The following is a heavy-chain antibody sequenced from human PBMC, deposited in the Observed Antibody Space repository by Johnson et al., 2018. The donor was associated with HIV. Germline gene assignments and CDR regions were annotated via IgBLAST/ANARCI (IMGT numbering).Heavy chain of an antibody. V-gene: IGHV3-11*04. Sequence: QVQLVESGGGLVKPGGSLRLSCAASGFTFSDYYMSWIRQAPGKGLEWVSYISSSDNTIYYADSVKGRFTISRDNTKNSLYLQMNSLRAEDTAVYYCARPRVVITPHDAFDIWGQGTMVTVSS. CDR1: GFTFSDYY. CDR3: ARPRVVITPHDAFDI. D-gene: IGHD3-22*01. J-gene: IGHJ3*02. CDR2: ISSSDNTI.